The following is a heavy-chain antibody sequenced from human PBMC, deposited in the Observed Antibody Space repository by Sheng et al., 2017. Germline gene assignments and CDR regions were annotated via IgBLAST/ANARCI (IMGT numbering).Heavy chain of an antibody. J-gene: IGHJ4*02. CDR2: IYYTGST. Sequence: QLQLQESGPGLVKPSETLSLTCTVSGGSISSSSYYWGWIRQPPGKGLEWIGSIYYTGSTYYIPSLKSRLTISVDTSKNQFSLKLSSVTATDTAVYYCARAAWITLVRGVFDYWGQGTLVTVSS. CDR3: ARAAWITLVRGVFDY. V-gene: IGHV4-39*07. CDR1: GGSISSSSYY. D-gene: IGHD3-10*01.